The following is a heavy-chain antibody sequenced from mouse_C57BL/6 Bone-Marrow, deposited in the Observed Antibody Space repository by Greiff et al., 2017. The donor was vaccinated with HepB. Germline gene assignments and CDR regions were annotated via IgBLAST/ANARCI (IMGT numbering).Heavy chain of an antibody. J-gene: IGHJ4*01. CDR2: ISDGGSYT. CDR3: ARASHDGYYTMDY. Sequence: EVQRVESGGGLVKPGGSLKLSCAASGFTFSSYAMSWVRQTPEKRLEWVATISDGGSYTYYPDNVKGRVTISRDNAKNNLYLQMSQLKSEDTAMYYCARASHDGYYTMDYWGQGTSVTVSS. D-gene: IGHD2-3*01. CDR1: GFTFSSYA. V-gene: IGHV5-4*01.